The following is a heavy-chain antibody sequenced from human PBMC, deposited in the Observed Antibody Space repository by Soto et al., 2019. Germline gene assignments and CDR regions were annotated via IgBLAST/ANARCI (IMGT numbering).Heavy chain of an antibody. CDR1: GFTFDDYA. J-gene: IGHJ4*02. CDR2: ISWNSGSI. Sequence: GGSLRLSCAASGFTFDDYAMHWVRQAPGKGLEWVSGISWNSGSIGYADSVKGRFTISRDNAKNSLYLQMNSLRAEDTALYYCAKGLVVVPAALFDYWGQGTLVTVSS. V-gene: IGHV3-9*01. D-gene: IGHD2-2*01. CDR3: AKGLVVVPAALFDY.